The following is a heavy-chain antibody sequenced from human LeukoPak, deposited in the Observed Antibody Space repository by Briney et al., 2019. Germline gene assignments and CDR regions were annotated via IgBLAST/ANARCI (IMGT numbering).Heavy chain of an antibody. V-gene: IGHV3-21*01. CDR2: ISSSSSYI. J-gene: IGHJ4*02. Sequence: SGGSLRLSCAASGFTLSTYTMSWVRQAPGKGLEWVSSISSSSSYIHYADSVKGRFTISRENAKNSLYLQMNSLRAEDTAVYYCARVPSDYWGQGTLVTVSS. CDR3: ARVPSDY. CDR1: GFTLSTYT.